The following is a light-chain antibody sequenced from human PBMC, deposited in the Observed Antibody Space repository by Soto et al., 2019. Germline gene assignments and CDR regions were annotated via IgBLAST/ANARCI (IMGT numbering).Light chain of an antibody. CDR1: QSLTNSF. V-gene: IGKV3-20*01. CDR2: DTS. Sequence: EFVLTQSPGTLSLSPGERSTLSCRASQSLTNSFIAWYQQRPDQAPRLLIYDTSSRASGIPDRFSGSGSGTDFTLTISRLETEDFAVFYCQQYGTSEIIFGQGTRLEIK. CDR3: QQYGTSEII. J-gene: IGKJ5*01.